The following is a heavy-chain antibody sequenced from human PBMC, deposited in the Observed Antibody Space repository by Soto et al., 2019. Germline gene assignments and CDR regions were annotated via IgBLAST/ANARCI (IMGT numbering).Heavy chain of an antibody. D-gene: IGHD2-21*02. Sequence: GGSLRLSCAASGFTFSSYSMNWVRQAPGKGLEWVSYISSSSSTIYYADSVKGRFTISRDNAKNSLNLQMNSLRDEDTAVYYCARAGGNSHYYGMDVWGQGTTVTVSS. CDR2: ISSSSSTI. CDR3: ARAGGNSHYYGMDV. V-gene: IGHV3-48*02. J-gene: IGHJ6*02. CDR1: GFTFSSYS.